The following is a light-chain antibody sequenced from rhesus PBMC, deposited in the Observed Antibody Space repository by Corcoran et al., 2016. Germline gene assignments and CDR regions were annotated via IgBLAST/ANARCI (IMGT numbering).Light chain of an antibody. CDR3: QQYSNWYS. Sequence: EIVMTQSPATLSLSPGERATLSCRASQSVSSSLAWYQQKPGQAPRLLIFGVSSRARGIPDRFRGSGSGTQFTLNISSLEPEDFAVYYCQQYSNWYSFGQGTKVEIK. V-gene: IGKV3-42*03. CDR1: QSVSSS. J-gene: IGKJ2*01. CDR2: GVS.